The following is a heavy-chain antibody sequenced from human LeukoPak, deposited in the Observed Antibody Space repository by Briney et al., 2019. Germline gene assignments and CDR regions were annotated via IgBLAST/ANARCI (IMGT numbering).Heavy chain of an antibody. J-gene: IGHJ3*02. D-gene: IGHD6-13*01. CDR2: IYSGGST. CDR1: GFTVSSNY. V-gene: IGHV3-53*01. CDR3: ARERGIAATNAFDI. Sequence: GGSLRLSCAASGFTVSSNYMSWVRQAPGKGLEWVSVIYSGGSTYYADSVKGRFTISRDNSKNTLYLQMNSLRAEDTALYHCARERGIAATNAFDIWGQGTMVTVSS.